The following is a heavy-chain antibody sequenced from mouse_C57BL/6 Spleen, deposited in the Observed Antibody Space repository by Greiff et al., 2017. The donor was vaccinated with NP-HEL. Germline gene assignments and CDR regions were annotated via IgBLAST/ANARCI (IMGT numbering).Heavy chain of an antibody. D-gene: IGHD2-5*01. J-gene: IGHJ3*01. V-gene: IGHV1-69*01. CDR2: IDPSDSYT. CDR1: GYTFTSYW. Sequence: VQLQQSGAELVMPGASVKLSCKASGYTFTSYWMHWVKQRPGQGLEWIGEIDPSDSYTNYNQKFKGKSTLTVDKSSSTAYMQLSSLTSEESAVYYWARSAYYSNYGFAYWGQGTLVTVSA. CDR3: ARSAYYSNYGFAY.